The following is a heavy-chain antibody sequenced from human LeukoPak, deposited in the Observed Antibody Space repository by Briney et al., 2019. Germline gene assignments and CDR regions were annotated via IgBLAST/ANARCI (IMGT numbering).Heavy chain of an antibody. Sequence: SETLSLTCTVSGGSISSYYWGWIRQPPGKGLEWIGSIYYSGSTYYNPSLKSRVTISVDTSKNQFSLKLSSVTAADTAVYYCARGGRVAVAGKNYYYYMDVWGKGTTVTVSS. V-gene: IGHV4-39*07. D-gene: IGHD6-19*01. J-gene: IGHJ6*03. CDR3: ARGGRVAVAGKNYYYYMDV. CDR2: IYYSGST. CDR1: GGSISSYY.